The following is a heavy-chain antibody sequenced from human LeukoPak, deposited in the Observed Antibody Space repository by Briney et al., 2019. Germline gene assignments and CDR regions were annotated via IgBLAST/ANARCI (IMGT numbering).Heavy chain of an antibody. CDR1: GDSITSHY. CDR3: ARDGLSYTNPNNWFDP. Sequence: PSETLSLTCTVSGDSITSHYWSWIRQPPGKRLEWIGNIYYSGSTNYNPSLKSRVTISVDTSKNQFSLEVSSVTTADTAVYYCARDGLSYTNPNNWFDPWGQGTLVTVSS. D-gene: IGHD2-2*02. J-gene: IGHJ5*02. CDR2: IYYSGST. V-gene: IGHV4-59*11.